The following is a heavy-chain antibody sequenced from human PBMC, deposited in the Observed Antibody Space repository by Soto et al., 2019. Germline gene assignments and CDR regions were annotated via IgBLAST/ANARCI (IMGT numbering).Heavy chain of an antibody. CDR1: GFTFSDYY. CDR3: ASMGATALPFDY. J-gene: IGHJ4*02. Sequence: PGGSLSLSCAASGFTFSDYYMSWIRQAPGKGLEWVSYISSSSSYTNYADSVKGRFTISRDNAKNSLYLQMNSLRAEDTAVYYCASMGATALPFDYWGQGTLVTVAS. CDR2: ISSSSSYT. V-gene: IGHV3-11*06. D-gene: IGHD1-26*01.